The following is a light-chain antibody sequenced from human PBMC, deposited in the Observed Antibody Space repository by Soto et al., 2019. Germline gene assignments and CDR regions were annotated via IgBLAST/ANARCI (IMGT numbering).Light chain of an antibody. J-gene: IGKJ2*01. V-gene: IGKV3-20*01. CDR2: GVS. Sequence: EIVLTQSPGTLSVSPGERATLSCRASQSVGSTFLAWYQQKPGQAPRLLIYGVSKRATGIPDRFSGSGSGTDFILDISRLEPEDCAVYYCQHYNNWPMYTFGQGTKLEIK. CDR3: QHYNNWPMYT. CDR1: QSVGSTF.